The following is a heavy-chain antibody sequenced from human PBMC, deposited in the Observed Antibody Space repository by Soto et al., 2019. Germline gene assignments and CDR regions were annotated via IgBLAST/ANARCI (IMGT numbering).Heavy chain of an antibody. J-gene: IGHJ4*02. V-gene: IGHV3-64D*06. D-gene: IGHD6-13*01. CDR2: ISSDGDST. CDR1: GFTFSSYA. CDR3: VKRAGTQPIAAVAYIDY. Sequence: PVGSLRLSCSASGFTFSSYAMHWVRQAPGKGLEYVSAISSDGDSTYYTDPVKGRFTISRDDSKNTLYLEMSSLRPDDTAVYYCVKRAGTQPIAAVAYIDYWGQGTLVTVSS.